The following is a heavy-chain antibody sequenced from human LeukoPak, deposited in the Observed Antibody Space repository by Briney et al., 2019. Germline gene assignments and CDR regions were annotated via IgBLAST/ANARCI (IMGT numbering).Heavy chain of an antibody. J-gene: IGHJ4*02. D-gene: IGHD3-9*01. CDR2: IYYSGST. CDR3: ARVQQSQIDYYFDY. Sequence: SETLSLTCTVSGGSMSSFYWSWIRQPPGKGLEWIGYIYYSGSTDYNPSLKSRVTISLDTSKNQFSLKLSSVTAADTAVYYCARVQQSQIDYYFDYWGQGTLVTVSS. CDR1: GGSMSSFY. V-gene: IGHV4-59*01.